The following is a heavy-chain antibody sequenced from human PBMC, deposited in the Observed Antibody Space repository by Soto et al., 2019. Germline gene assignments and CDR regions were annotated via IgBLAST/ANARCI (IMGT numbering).Heavy chain of an antibody. D-gene: IGHD5-18*01. CDR3: ARVNPGYSYVNY. CDR1: GFTFSSYW. J-gene: IGHJ4*02. Sequence: EVQLVESGGGLVQPGGSLRLSCAASGFTFSSYWMLWVRQAPGKGLVWVSRINSDGSTTSYADSVKGRFTISRDNAKNTLYLQMTSMRDEDTAVYYCARVNPGYSYVNYWGQGTLVTVSS. CDR2: INSDGSTT. V-gene: IGHV3-74*01.